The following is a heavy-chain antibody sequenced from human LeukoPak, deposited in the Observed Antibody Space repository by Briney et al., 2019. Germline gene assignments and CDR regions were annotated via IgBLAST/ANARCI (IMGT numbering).Heavy chain of an antibody. J-gene: IGHJ4*02. CDR1: GFTSSSYA. Sequence: PGRSLRLSCAASGFTSSSYAMHWVRQAPGKGREWVAVISYDGSNKYYADSVKGRFTISRDNSKNTLYLQMNSLRAEDTAVYYCARAPSSGWSYYFDYWGQGTLVTVSS. CDR3: ARAPSSGWSYYFDY. D-gene: IGHD6-19*01. CDR2: ISYDGSNK. V-gene: IGHV3-30-3*01.